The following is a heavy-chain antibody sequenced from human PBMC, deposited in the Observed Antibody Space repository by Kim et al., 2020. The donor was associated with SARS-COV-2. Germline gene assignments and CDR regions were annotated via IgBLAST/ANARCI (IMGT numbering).Heavy chain of an antibody. V-gene: IGHV4-34*01. J-gene: IGHJ4*02. CDR3: ARGGAAAGSAYFDY. D-gene: IGHD6-13*01. Sequence: NPSPKSRVTISVDTSKNQFSLKRSSVTAADTAVYYCARGGAAAGSAYFDYWGQGTLVTVSS.